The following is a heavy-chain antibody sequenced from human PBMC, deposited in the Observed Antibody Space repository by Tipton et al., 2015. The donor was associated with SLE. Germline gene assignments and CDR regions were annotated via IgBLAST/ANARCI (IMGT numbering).Heavy chain of an antibody. J-gene: IGHJ4*02. CDR3: ARGPRSMGGSTRVDT. V-gene: IGHV5-10-1*01. CDR1: GYSFTSYW. Sequence: QSGPEVKKPGESLRISCKGSGYSFTSYWISWVRQMPGKGLEWMGRIDPSDSYTNYSPSFQGHVTISRDNSKNTFYLQMNSLRPEDTAVYYCARGPRSMGGSTRVDTWGQGTLVTVSS. D-gene: IGHD2-2*01. CDR2: IDPSDSYT.